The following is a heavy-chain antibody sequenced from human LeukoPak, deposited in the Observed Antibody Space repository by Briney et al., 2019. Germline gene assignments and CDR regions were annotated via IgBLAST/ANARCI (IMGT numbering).Heavy chain of an antibody. D-gene: IGHD3-22*01. J-gene: IGHJ5*02. CDR3: ARLSTDSSGYYYVWWFDP. CDR2: ISAYNGNT. V-gene: IGHV1-18*01. Sequence: GASVKVSCKSSGYTFTSYGISWVRQAPGQGLEWMGWISAYNGNTNYAQKLQGRVTMTTDTSTSTAYMELRSLRSDDTAVYYCARLSTDSSGYYYVWWFDPWGQGTLVTVSS. CDR1: GYTFTSYG.